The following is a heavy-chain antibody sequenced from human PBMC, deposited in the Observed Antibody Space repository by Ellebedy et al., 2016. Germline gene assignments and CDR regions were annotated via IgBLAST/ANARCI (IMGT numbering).Heavy chain of an antibody. Sequence: GGSLRLSXVASAFTFSSHWMSWVRQAPGKGLEWVANINHDGSEKYYVDSVMGRFTISRDNAKKSLYLQMNGLRAEDTAVYYCARGYSFGNTDYWGQGILVTVSS. CDR3: ARGYSFGNTDY. J-gene: IGHJ4*02. CDR2: INHDGSEK. CDR1: AFTFSSHW. D-gene: IGHD5-18*01. V-gene: IGHV3-7*01.